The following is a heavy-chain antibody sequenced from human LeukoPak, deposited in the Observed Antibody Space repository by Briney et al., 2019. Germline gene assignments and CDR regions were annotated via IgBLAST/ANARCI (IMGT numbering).Heavy chain of an antibody. V-gene: IGHV3-74*01. Sequence: GGSLRLSCAASGFTFSSYWMHWVRQAPGKGLVWMSHINSDGSTTTYADSVKGRFTISRDNAKNSLYLQMNRLRAEDTAVYYCVRDDTVAGTGLGDHWGQGTLVTVSS. CDR1: GFTFSSYW. D-gene: IGHD6-19*01. CDR2: INSDGSTT. CDR3: VRDDTVAGTGLGDH. J-gene: IGHJ4*02.